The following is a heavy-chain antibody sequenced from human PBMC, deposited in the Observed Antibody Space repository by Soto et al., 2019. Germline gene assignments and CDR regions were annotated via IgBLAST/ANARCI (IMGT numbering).Heavy chain of an antibody. Sequence: QVQLVESGGGVVQPGRSLRLSCAGSGFTFGNYGMHWVRQAPGKGLEWLTVISHDGGEEYYIDAVKGRFTISRDNSKKTVSLDMNSVRAEDTAVYYCAKGGGQWWFIDYWGQGTLVTVSS. CDR1: GFTFGNYG. CDR2: ISHDGGEE. CDR3: AKGGGQWWFIDY. J-gene: IGHJ4*02. V-gene: IGHV3-30*18. D-gene: IGHD2-15*01.